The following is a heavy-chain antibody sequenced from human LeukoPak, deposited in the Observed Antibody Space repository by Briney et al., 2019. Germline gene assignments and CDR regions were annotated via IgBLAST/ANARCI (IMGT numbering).Heavy chain of an antibody. CDR3: AKSGYNRFDY. CDR2: ISGRDGST. V-gene: IGHV3-23*01. Sequence: GGSLRLSCAASGFSFSSYAMSWVRQAPGKGLEWVSNISGRDGSTYYADSVKGRFTISRDNSKNTLYLEMNSLRAEDTAVYYCAKSGYNRFDYWGQGTLVTVSS. CDR1: GFSFSSYA. D-gene: IGHD5-24*01. J-gene: IGHJ4*02.